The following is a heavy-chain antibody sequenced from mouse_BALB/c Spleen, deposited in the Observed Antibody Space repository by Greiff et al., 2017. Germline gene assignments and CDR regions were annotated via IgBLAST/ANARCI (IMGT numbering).Heavy chain of an antibody. CDR2: IYPGDGDT. CDR1: GYAFSSYW. J-gene: IGHJ2*01. Sequence: QVQLQQSGAELVRPGSSVKISCKASGYAFSSYWMNWVKQRPGQGLEWIGQIYPGDGDTNYNGKFKGKATLTADKSSSTAYMQLSSLTSEDSAVYFCARRGLGLYYFDYWGQGTTLTVSS. D-gene: IGHD4-1*01. CDR3: ARRGLGLYYFDY. V-gene: IGHV1-80*01.